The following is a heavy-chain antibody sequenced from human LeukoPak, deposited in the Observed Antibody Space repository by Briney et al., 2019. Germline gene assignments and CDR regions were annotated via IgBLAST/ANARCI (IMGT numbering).Heavy chain of an antibody. V-gene: IGHV5-51*01. J-gene: IGHJ5*02. D-gene: IGHD3-22*01. Sequence: GESLKISCKGSGYSFTSYWIGWVRQMPGKGLEWMGFIYPGDSYTRYSPSFQGQVTISADKSISTAHLQWSSLKASDTAVYYCARARSPSSGYLLRDHNWFDPWGQGTLVTVSS. CDR1: GYSFTSYW. CDR2: IYPGDSYT. CDR3: ARARSPSSGYLLRDHNWFDP.